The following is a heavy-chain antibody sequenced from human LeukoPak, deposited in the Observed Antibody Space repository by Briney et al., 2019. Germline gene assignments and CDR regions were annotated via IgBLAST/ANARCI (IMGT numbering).Heavy chain of an antibody. CDR2: IYSGGST. CDR1: GFNVSSNY. V-gene: IGHV3-53*01. CDR3: ARGQGSGYTS. Sequence: GGSLRLSCAASGFNVSSNYMTWVRQAPGKGLAWVSVIYSGGSTYYADSVKRRFTIYRDNSKNTLYLQMNSLRAEDTAVYYCARGQGSGYTSWGQGTLVTVSS. D-gene: IGHD3-22*01. J-gene: IGHJ5*02.